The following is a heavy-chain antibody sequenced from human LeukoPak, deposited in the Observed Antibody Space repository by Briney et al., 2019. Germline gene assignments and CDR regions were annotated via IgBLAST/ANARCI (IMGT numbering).Heavy chain of an antibody. J-gene: IGHJ4*02. D-gene: IGHD6-13*01. CDR1: GFTFSSYA. CDR2: ISGSGGTI. V-gene: IGHV3-23*01. CDR3: ARVEGIAEY. Sequence: PGGSLRLSCAASGFTFSSYAMSWVRQAPGKGLEWVSAISGSGGTIYYADSVKGRFTISRDNAKNSLYLQMNSLRAEVTAVYYCARVEGIAEYWGQGTLVTVSS.